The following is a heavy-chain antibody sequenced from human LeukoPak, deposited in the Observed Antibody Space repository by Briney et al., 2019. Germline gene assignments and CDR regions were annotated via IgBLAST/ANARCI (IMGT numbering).Heavy chain of an antibody. CDR3: ARGRYRLRYSSGSHDAFDI. CDR2: INHSGST. D-gene: IGHD6-19*01. J-gene: IGHJ3*02. CDR1: GGSFSGYY. V-gene: IGHV4-34*01. Sequence: SETLSLTCAVYGGSFSGYYWSWIRQPPGKGLEWIGEINHSGSTNYNPSLKSRVTISVDTSKNQFSLKLSSVTAADTPVYYCARGRYRLRYSSGSHDAFDIWGQGTMVTVSS.